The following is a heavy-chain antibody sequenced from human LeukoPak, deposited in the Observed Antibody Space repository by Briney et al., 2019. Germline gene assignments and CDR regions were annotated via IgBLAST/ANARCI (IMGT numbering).Heavy chain of an antibody. D-gene: IGHD1-26*01. V-gene: IGHV4-59*01. Sequence: SETLSLTCTVSGGSISSYYWSWIRQPPGKGLEWIGFIYDSGSTNYNSSLKSRVTISVDTSKNQFSLKLSSVTAADTAVYYCARGGIIVGVDYWGLGTLVTVSS. J-gene: IGHJ4*02. CDR2: IYDSGST. CDR3: ARGGIIVGVDY. CDR1: GGSISSYY.